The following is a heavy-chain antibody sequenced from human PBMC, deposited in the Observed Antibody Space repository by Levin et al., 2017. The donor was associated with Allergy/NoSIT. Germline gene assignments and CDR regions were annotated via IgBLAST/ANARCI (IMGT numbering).Heavy chain of an antibody. CDR3: VKGFGPTVPSGMDV. Sequence: LSLTCAASGFPFDDYAMHWVRQAPGKGLEWVAIISWNSGDIHYADSVKGRFTISRDNAKNSLHLQMNSLRGDDTAMYYWVKGFGPTVPSGMDVWGPGTTVTVSS. J-gene: IGHJ6*02. D-gene: IGHD3-10*01. V-gene: IGHV3-9*01. CDR2: ISWNSGDI. CDR1: GFPFDDYA.